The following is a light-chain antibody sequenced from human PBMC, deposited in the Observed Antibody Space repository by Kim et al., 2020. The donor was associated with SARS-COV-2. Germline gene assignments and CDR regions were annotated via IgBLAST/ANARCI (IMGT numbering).Light chain of an antibody. Sequence: DIQMTQSPSSVSASVGDRVTITCRASQDISSWLAWYQQKPGKAPKLLIYAASNLETGVPSRFSGSGSGTDFTLTISGLQPEDFGTYYCHQANSFPYTFGQGTKLEI. CDR1: QDISSW. CDR2: AAS. V-gene: IGKV1-12*01. CDR3: HQANSFPYT. J-gene: IGKJ2*01.